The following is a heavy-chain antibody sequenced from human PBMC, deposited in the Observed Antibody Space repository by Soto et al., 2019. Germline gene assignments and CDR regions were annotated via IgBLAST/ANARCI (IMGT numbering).Heavy chain of an antibody. CDR1: GGSIIGYF. V-gene: IGHV4-59*01. Sequence: LSLTCTVCGGSIIGYFRTWIRQSPGKGLEWIGCIYHSGTTNYNPSLKSRVTMSVDTSKNQFSLRLNSVIAADTAVYYCATDHGGDSIIDPWGQGTLVTVSS. J-gene: IGHJ5*02. CDR2: IYHSGTT. CDR3: ATDHGGDSIIDP. D-gene: IGHD3-16*01.